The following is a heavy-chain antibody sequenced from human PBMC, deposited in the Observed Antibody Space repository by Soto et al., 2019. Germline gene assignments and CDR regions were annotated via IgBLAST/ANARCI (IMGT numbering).Heavy chain of an antibody. J-gene: IGHJ4*02. CDR1: GGSFSGYY. Sequence: SETLSLTCAVYGGSFSGYYWSWIRQPPGKGLEWIGEINHSGSTNYNPSLKSRVTISVDTSKNQFSLKLSSVTAADTAVYYCARGSGTTNYWGQGTLVTVSS. CDR2: INHSGST. CDR3: ARGSGTTNY. V-gene: IGHV4-34*01. D-gene: IGHD1-7*01.